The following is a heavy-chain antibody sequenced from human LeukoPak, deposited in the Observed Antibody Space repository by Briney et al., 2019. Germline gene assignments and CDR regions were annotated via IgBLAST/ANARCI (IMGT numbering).Heavy chain of an antibody. V-gene: IGHV3-23*01. CDR3: ARRTTVAGPPPFDY. CDR1: GFTFTYYA. J-gene: IGHJ4*02. D-gene: IGHD4-23*01. Sequence: GGSLRLSCAASGFTFTYYAMSWVRQAPGKGLEWVSAISPGSDTTFYADSVKGRFTISRDNPKDTLYLQMNSLRAEDTAVYDCARRTTVAGPPPFDYWGQGTLVTVSS. CDR2: ISPGSDTT.